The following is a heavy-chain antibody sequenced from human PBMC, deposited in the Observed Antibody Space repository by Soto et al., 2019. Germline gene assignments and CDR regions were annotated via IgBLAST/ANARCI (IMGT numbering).Heavy chain of an antibody. V-gene: IGHV3-23*01. J-gene: IGHJ4*02. CDR2: MTGRGGDI. Sequence: EVQLLESGGGLVQPGGSLRLSCAASGFSVSRYAMMWVRQPPGKGQEWVAGMTGRGGDIRYADPVKGRFTISKDNSKNTLFLQITSLSAEDTAIYYCAKDAVYGDGLWLACNWGQGTLVTVSS. CDR3: AKDAVYGDGLWLACN. D-gene: IGHD2-21*02. CDR1: GFSVSRYA.